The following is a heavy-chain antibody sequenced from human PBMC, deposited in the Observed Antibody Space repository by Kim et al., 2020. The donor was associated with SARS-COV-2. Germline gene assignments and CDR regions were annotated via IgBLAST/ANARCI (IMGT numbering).Heavy chain of an antibody. D-gene: IGHD6-13*01. V-gene: IGHV3-30*04. CDR1: GFTFSRNA. J-gene: IGHJ4*02. CDR3: AKDKDRSWSFDY. CDR2: INPDGSKK. Sequence: GGSLRLSCAASGFTFSRNAMHWVRQAPGKGLEWVTVINPDGSKKYYADSVKGRFTISRDKSKNTLYLQMNSLTVEDTAVYYCAKDKDRSWSFDYLGQGTL.